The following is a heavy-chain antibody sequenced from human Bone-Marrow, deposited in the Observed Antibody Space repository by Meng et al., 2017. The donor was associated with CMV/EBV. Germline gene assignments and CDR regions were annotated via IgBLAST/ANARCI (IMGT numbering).Heavy chain of an antibody. V-gene: IGHV4-39*07. J-gene: IGHJ4*02. CDR1: GDSMSNDEYY. CDR2: IYHSGTT. D-gene: IGHD3-22*01. CDR3: ARVPQYYYDTSGYFFDS. Sequence: SETLSLTCTVSGDSMSNDEYYWAWIRQPPGKGLEWIGSIYHSGTTFHNPPLKSRVTISIDTSKNHFSLRLASVTPADTAIYYCARVPQYYYDTSGYFFDSWSQGSLVTVSS.